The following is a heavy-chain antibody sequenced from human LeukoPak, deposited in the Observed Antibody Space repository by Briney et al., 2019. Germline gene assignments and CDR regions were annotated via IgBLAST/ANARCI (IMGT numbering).Heavy chain of an antibody. D-gene: IGHD2-21*02. CDR3: TTVWNCGGDCSDAFDI. CDR2: IKSKTDGGTT. V-gene: IGHV3-15*01. Sequence: GGSLRLSCAASGFTFSNYGMHWVRQAPGKGLEWVGRIKSKTDGGTTDYAAPVKGRFTISRDDSKNTLYLQMNSLKTEDTAVYYCTTVWNCGGDCSDAFDIWGQGTMVTVSS. J-gene: IGHJ3*02. CDR1: GFTFSNYG.